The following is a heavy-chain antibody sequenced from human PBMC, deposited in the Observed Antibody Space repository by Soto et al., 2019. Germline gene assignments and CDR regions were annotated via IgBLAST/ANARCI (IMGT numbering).Heavy chain of an antibody. CDR1: GGSISSSSYY. V-gene: IGHV4-39*07. D-gene: IGHD5-18*01. Sequence: SETLSLTCTVSGGSISSSSYYWGWIRQPPGKGLEWIGSIYYSGSTYYNPSLKSRVTISRDNSKNTLYLQMNSLRAEDTAVYYCARVGRGYSYGSNWYFDLWGRGTLVTVSS. J-gene: IGHJ2*01. CDR3: ARVGRGYSYGSNWYFDL. CDR2: IYYSGST.